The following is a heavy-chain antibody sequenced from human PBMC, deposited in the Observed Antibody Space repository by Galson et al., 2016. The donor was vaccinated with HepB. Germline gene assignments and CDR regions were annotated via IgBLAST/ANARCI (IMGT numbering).Heavy chain of an antibody. V-gene: IGHV3-7*01. Sequence: SLRLSCAASGFTFSSHWMSRVRQAPGKGLEWVANINQDGSEKYYVDSVKGRFTISRDNAENSLYLQMNSLRAEDTAVYYCARLRRWEYDFWSGIVYYFDYWGQGTLVTVSS. J-gene: IGHJ4*02. CDR2: INQDGSEK. CDR3: ARLRRWEYDFWSGIVYYFDY. CDR1: GFTFSSHW. D-gene: IGHD3-3*01.